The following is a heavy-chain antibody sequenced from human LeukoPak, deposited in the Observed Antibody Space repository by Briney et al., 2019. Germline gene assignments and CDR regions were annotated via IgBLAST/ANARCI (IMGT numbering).Heavy chain of an antibody. Sequence: GSLRLSCAASGFTFSSYGMHWVRPAPGKGLEWVAVIWYDGSNKYYADSVKGRFTISRDNSKNTLYLQMNSLKTEDTAVYYCTTDPDYYDSSGYYYYFDYWGQGTLVTVSS. CDR1: GFTFSSYG. CDR2: IWYDGSNK. J-gene: IGHJ4*02. V-gene: IGHV3-33*01. CDR3: TTDPDYYDSSGYYYYFDY. D-gene: IGHD3-22*01.